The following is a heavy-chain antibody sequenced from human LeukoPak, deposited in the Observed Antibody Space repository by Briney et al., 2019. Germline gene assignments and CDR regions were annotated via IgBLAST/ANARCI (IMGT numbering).Heavy chain of an antibody. CDR3: ARMGYCSGGSCSSMDV. Sequence: PSETLSLTCAVYGGSFSGCYWSWIRQPPGKGLEWIGEINHSGSTNYNPSLKSRVTISVDTSKNQFSLKLSSVTAADTAVYYCARMGYCSGGSCSSMDVWGQGTTVTVSS. CDR1: GGSFSGCY. J-gene: IGHJ6*02. V-gene: IGHV4-34*01. D-gene: IGHD2-15*01. CDR2: INHSGST.